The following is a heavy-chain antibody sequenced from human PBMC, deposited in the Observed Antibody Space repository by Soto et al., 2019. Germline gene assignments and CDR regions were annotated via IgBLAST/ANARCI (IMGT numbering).Heavy chain of an antibody. CDR2: IIPIFGTA. J-gene: IGHJ6*02. D-gene: IGHD3-3*01. CDR1: GGTFSSYA. Sequence: QVQLVQSGAEVKKPGSSVKVSCKASGGTFSSYAISWVRQAPGQGLEWMGGIIPIFGTANYAQKFQGRVTITADESTSTTYMELSSLRSEDTAVYYCASRSGFLEWFGVSDYYYGMDVWGQGTTVTVSS. CDR3: ASRSGFLEWFGVSDYYYGMDV. V-gene: IGHV1-69*12.